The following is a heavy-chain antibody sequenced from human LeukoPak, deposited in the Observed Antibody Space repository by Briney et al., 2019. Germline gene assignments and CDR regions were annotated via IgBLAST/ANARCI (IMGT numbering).Heavy chain of an antibody. Sequence: GASVKVSCKASGYTFTGYYMHWVRQAPGQGLEWMGWINPNSGGTNYAQKFQGRVTMTRDTSISTAYMELSRLRSDDTAVYYCAREEYYYDSSGYLWNFDYWGQGTLVTVSS. CDR1: GYTFTGYY. J-gene: IGHJ4*02. CDR3: AREEYYYDSSGYLWNFDY. CDR2: INPNSGGT. V-gene: IGHV1-2*02. D-gene: IGHD3-22*01.